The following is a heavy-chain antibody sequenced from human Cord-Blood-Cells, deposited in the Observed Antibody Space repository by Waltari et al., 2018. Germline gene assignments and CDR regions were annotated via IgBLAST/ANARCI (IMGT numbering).Heavy chain of an antibody. CDR1: GYTFTGYY. CDR2: INPNSGGT. Sequence: QVQLVQSGAEVKKPGASVKVSCKASGYTFTGYYMHWVRQAPGQGLDWLGWINPNSGGTNYAQKFQGWVTMTRDTSISTAYMELSRLRSDDTAVYYCARGRYCSSTSCYYNWFDPWGQGTLVTVSS. CDR3: ARGRYCSSTSCYYNWFDP. J-gene: IGHJ5*02. D-gene: IGHD2-2*01. V-gene: IGHV1-2*04.